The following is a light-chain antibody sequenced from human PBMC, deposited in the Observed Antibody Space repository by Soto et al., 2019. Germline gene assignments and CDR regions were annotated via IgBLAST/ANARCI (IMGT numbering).Light chain of an antibody. CDR1: RRVLYKSNNKNH. J-gene: IGKJ4*01. CDR3: QKYFDVPFT. V-gene: IGKV4-1*01. CDR2: WAS. Sequence: DIAMAQSEESLARSLGARAPLNYKCRRRVLYKSNNKNHSAWYQQKPGQPPQLIIYWASTRESGVPERFSGSGSGTDFTLTISSLEAEDVAFYWCQKYFDVPFTFRGGTKVDIK.